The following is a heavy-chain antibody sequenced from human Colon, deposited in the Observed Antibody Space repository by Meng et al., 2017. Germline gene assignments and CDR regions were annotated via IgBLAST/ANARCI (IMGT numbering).Heavy chain of an antibody. V-gene: IGHV1-3*01. CDR3: ARDERGGPFYFKY. CDR2: IYVDSADA. CDR1: GYSFNNYG. J-gene: IGHJ4*02. Sequence: QVQLVQSGAEVKKPGASVKVSCKAAGYSFNNYGMHWVRQATGQGLEWMGWIYVDSADAHFSQKIQGRATISRDTSASIVYLELSSLRSEDTAVYFCARDERGGPFYFKYWGQGTLVTVSS.